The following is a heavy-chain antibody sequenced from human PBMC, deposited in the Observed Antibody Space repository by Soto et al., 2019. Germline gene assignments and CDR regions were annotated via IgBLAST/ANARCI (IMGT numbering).Heavy chain of an antibody. V-gene: IGHV4-39*01. CDR3: RVWDGDASFKGSSADGSGSDKLYHGMDV. CDR2: IYYSGST. Sequence: PSETLSLTCTVSGGSISSSSYYWGWIRQPPGKGLEWIGSIYYSGSTYYNPSLKSRVTISVDTSKNQFSLKLSSVTAADTAVYYCRVWDGDASFKGSSADGSGSDKLYHGMDVWGQGTTVTVSS. J-gene: IGHJ6*02. CDR1: GGSISSSSYY. D-gene: IGHD3-10*01.